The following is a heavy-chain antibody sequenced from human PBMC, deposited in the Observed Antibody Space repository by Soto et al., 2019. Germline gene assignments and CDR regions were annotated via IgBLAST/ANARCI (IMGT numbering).Heavy chain of an antibody. D-gene: IGHD5-18*01. CDR3: ARDGGGRDTAMVPIYYYYGMDV. J-gene: IGHJ6*02. CDR1: GFTFSSYG. V-gene: IGHV3-33*01. Sequence: PGGSLRLSCAASGFTFSSYGMHWVRQAPGKGLEWVAVIWYDGSNKYYADSVKGRFTISRDNSKNTLYLQMNSLRAEDTDVYYCARDGGGRDTAMVPIYYYYGMDVWGQGTTVTVSS. CDR2: IWYDGSNK.